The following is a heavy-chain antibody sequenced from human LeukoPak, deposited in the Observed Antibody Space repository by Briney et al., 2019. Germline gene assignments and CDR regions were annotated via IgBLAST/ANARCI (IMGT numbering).Heavy chain of an antibody. Sequence: PGGSLRLSRAASGFTFSSYGMHWVRQAPGKGLEWVAVIWYDGSNKYYADSVKGRFTISRDNSKNTLYLQMNSLRAEDTAVYYCARDSPPYCSSTSCYENYYGMDVWGQGTTVTVSS. CDR3: ARDSPPYCSSTSCYENYYGMDV. V-gene: IGHV3-33*01. J-gene: IGHJ6*02. CDR2: IWYDGSNK. D-gene: IGHD2-2*01. CDR1: GFTFSSYG.